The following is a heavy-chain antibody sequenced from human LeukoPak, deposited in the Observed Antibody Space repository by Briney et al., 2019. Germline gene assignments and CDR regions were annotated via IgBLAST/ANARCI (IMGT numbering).Heavy chain of an antibody. CDR3: ANAYYDFWSGRFDP. Sequence: GGSLRLSCAVSGFTLSSNWMHWVRQVPGKGLVWVSRIDDVGSGTSYADSVKGRFAISRDNSKNTLYLQMNSLRAEDTAVYYCANAYYDFWSGRFDPWGQGTLVTVSS. V-gene: IGHV3-74*01. CDR1: GFTLSSNW. J-gene: IGHJ5*02. D-gene: IGHD3-3*01. CDR2: IDDVGSGT.